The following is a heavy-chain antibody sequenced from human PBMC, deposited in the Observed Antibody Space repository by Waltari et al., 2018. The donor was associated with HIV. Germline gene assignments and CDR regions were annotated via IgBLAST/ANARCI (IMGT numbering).Heavy chain of an antibody. J-gene: IGHJ4*02. CDR3: ASTSSGYSYYFDY. CDR1: GGSISSYY. V-gene: IGHV4-59*01. D-gene: IGHD3-22*01. Sequence: GLVKPSETLSLTCTVSGGSISSYYWSWIRQPPGKGLEWIGYIYYSGSTNYNPSLKSRVTISVDTSKNQFSLKLSSVTAADTAVYYCASTSSGYSYYFDYWGQGTLVTVSS. CDR2: IYYSGST.